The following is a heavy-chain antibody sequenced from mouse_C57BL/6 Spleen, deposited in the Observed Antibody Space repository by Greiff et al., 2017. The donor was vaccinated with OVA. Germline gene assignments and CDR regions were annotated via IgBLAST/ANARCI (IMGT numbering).Heavy chain of an antibody. CDR2: ISSGGSYT. V-gene: IGHV5-6*01. J-gene: IGHJ2*01. CDR3: AREDHYGSSFDY. Sequence: EVKLMESGGDLVKPGGSLKLSCAASGFTFSSYGMSWVRQTPDKRLEWVATISSGGSYTYYPDSVKGRFTISRDNAKNTLYLQMSSLKSEDTAMYYCAREDHYGSSFDYWGQGTTLTVSS. D-gene: IGHD1-1*01. CDR1: GFTFSSYG.